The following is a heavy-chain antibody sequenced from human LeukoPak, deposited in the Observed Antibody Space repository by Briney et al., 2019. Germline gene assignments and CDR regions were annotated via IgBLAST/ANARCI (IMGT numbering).Heavy chain of an antibody. CDR2: IYYSGST. V-gene: IGHV4-31*03. J-gene: IGHJ4*02. D-gene: IGHD6-6*01. CDR3: ARANIAAGATLDY. CDR1: GGTISSGGSY. Sequence: SETLSLTCTVSGGTISSGGSYWSWIRQHPGKGLEWIGYIYYSGSTYYNPSLKSRVTISVDTSKNQFSLKLSSVTAADTAVYYCARANIAAGATLDYWGQGTLVTVSS.